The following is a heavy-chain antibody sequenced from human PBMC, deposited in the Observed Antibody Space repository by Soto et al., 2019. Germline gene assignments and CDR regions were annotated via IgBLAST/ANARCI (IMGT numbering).Heavy chain of an antibody. D-gene: IGHD2-8*02. CDR2: IWYDGSIK. J-gene: IGHJ6*02. V-gene: IGHV3-33*01. CDR3: ARIDCTGNNCNPYYHYGMDV. Sequence: GGSLRLSCAASGFTFNIYGMHWVRQIPGNGLQWVAIIWYDGSIKYYADSVKGRFTISRDNSKNTLYLQMNNLRDEDTAVYYCARIDCTGNNCNPYYHYGMDVWGQGTTVTVSS. CDR1: GFTFNIYG.